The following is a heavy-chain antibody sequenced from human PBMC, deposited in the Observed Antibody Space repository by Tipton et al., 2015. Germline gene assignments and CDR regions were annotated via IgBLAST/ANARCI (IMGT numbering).Heavy chain of an antibody. J-gene: IGHJ4*02. V-gene: IGHV4-39*01. Sequence: GLVKPSETLSLTCTVSGGSFSDYYWGWIRQPPGKGLEWIGSLSYSGKTDYNPPLRSRVTISVDTSKNQFSLKLSSVTAADTAVYYCASPSLPHDRGDYYFQSWGQGSLVSVSS. D-gene: IGHD2-21*02. CDR3: ASPSLPHDRGDYYFQS. CDR2: LSYSGKT. CDR1: GGSFSDYY.